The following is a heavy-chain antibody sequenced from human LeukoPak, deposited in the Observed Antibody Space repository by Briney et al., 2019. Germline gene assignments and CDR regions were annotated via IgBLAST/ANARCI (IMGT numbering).Heavy chain of an antibody. CDR2: IGSSGSTL. V-gene: IGHV3-11*04. CDR3: ARSDGYYYYMDV. CDR1: GFTFSDYY. Sequence: GGSLRLSCAASGFTFSDYYMSWIRQAPGKGLEWVSYIGSSGSTLYYADSVKGRFTISRDNAKNSLYLQMNSLRAEDTAVYYCARSDGYYYYMDVWGKGTTVTVSS. J-gene: IGHJ6*03.